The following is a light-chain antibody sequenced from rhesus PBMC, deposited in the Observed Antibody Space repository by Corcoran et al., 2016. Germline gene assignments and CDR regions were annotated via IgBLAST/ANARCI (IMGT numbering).Light chain of an antibody. V-gene: IGKV1-32*02. CDR3: QQGNSNPPT. Sequence: DIQMSQSPSSLSASVGDIVTITCRASQGISSYLNWYQQKPGKAPKLLIYYANSLASGVPSRCSGSGSGTEFTLTISRRQPEHFATYYCQQGNSNPPTFGQGTKVEIK. CDR2: YAN. CDR1: QGISSY. J-gene: IGKJ1*01.